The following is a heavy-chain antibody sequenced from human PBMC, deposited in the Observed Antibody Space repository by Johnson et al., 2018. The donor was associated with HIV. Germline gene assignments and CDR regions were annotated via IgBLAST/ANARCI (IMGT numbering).Heavy chain of an antibody. CDR2: IWYDGSNK. CDR3: AVGAADAFDI. D-gene: IGHD1-26*01. V-gene: IGHV3-33*01. J-gene: IGHJ3*02. Sequence: QVQLVESGGGVVQPGRSLRLSCAASGFTFSSYGMHWVRQAPGKGLEWVAVIWYDGSNKYYADSVKGRFTISRDNSKNTLYLQMNSLRAEDTAVYYCAVGAADAFDIWGQGTMVTVSS. CDR1: GFTFSSYG.